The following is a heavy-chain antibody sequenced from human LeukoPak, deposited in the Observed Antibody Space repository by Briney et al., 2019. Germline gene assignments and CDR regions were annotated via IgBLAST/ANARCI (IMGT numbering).Heavy chain of an antibody. CDR1: GVSISSYD. V-gene: IGHV4-59*01. D-gene: IGHD3-22*01. Sequence: SETLSLTCSVSGVSISSYDWSWIWQPPGKGLEWIGYIHYSGSTSYNPSLESRVTLLVDTSKNQFSLKLSTVTAADTAMYYCAGVSLPSNYASSGYYPFDYWGQGTLVTVSS. CDR3: AGVSLPSNYASSGYYPFDY. J-gene: IGHJ4*02. CDR2: IHYSGST.